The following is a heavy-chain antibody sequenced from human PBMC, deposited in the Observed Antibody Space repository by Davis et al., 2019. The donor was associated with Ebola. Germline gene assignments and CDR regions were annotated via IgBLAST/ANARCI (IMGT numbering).Heavy chain of an antibody. CDR1: GFTFSSYW. CDR2: INSDGSST. V-gene: IGHV3-74*01. J-gene: IGHJ4*02. Sequence: PGGSLRLSCAASGFTFSSYWMHWVRQAPGKGLVWVSRINSDGSSTSYADSVKGRFTISRDNAKNTLYLQMNSLRAEDTAVYYCASQHPYDSSGYYDYWGQGTLVTVSS. D-gene: IGHD3-22*01. CDR3: ASQHPYDSSGYYDY.